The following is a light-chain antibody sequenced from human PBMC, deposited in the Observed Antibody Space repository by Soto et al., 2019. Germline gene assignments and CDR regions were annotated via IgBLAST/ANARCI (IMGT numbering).Light chain of an antibody. CDR2: DAS. CDR1: QSISSW. Sequence: DIQMTQSPSTLSASVGDRVTITCRASQSISSWLAWYQQKPGKAPKLLIYDASSLESGVPSRFSGSGSGTEFTLPISSLQPDDFATYYCQQETFGQGTKVEIK. CDR3: QQET. V-gene: IGKV1-5*01. J-gene: IGKJ1*01.